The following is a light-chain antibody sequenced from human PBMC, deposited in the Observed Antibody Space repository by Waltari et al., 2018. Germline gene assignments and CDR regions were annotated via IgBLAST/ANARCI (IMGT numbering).Light chain of an antibody. J-gene: IGLJ3*02. V-gene: IGLV2-14*03. Sequence: QSALNQPASVSGSPGQSITISCTGTSSAHGPSNYFTWYQQYPGKAPKLIIYDVSYRPSGVSSRFSGSKSGNTASLTISGLQAEDEADYYCNSYTTISTWVFGGGTKLTVL. CDR1: SSAHGPSNY. CDR3: NSYTTISTWV. CDR2: DVS.